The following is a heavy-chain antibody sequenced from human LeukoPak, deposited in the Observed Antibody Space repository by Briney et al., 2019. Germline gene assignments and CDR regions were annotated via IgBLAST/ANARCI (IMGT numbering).Heavy chain of an antibody. CDR1: GGSFSGHY. CDR2: INHSGST. J-gene: IGHJ6*03. V-gene: IGHV4-34*01. CDR3: ARGVSGHMDV. D-gene: IGHD3-3*01. Sequence: SETLSLTRAVYGGSFSGHYWKWVRQPPGKGLEWIGEINHSGSTNYNPSLKSRVTMSIDTSKNQFSLKLSSVTAADTAVYYCARGVSGHMDVWGKGTTVTVSS.